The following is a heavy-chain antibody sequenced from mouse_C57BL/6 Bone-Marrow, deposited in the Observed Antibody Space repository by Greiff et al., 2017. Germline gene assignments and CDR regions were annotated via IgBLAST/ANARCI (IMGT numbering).Heavy chain of an antibody. D-gene: IGHD2-5*01. CDR2: INPSTGGT. J-gene: IGHJ4*01. Sequence: SGPELVKPGASVKISCKASGYSFTGYYMNWVKQSPEKSLEWIGEINPSTGGTTYNQKFKAKATLTVDKSSSTAYMQLKSLTSEDSAVYYCAREDYSNYVGAMDYWGQGTSVTVSS. CDR3: AREDYSNYVGAMDY. V-gene: IGHV1-42*01. CDR1: GYSFTGYY.